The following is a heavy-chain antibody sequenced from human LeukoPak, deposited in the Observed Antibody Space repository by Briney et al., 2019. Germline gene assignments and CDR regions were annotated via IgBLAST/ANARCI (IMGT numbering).Heavy chain of an antibody. D-gene: IGHD6-19*01. Sequence: SETLSLTCTVSGGSISSYYWSWIRQPPGKGLEWIGYIYYSGSTNYNPSLKSRVTISVDTSKNQSSLKLSSVTAADTAVYYCARDGSGLYYFDYWGQGTLVTVSS. CDR2: IYYSGST. CDR3: ARDGSGLYYFDY. J-gene: IGHJ4*02. CDR1: GGSISSYY. V-gene: IGHV4-59*01.